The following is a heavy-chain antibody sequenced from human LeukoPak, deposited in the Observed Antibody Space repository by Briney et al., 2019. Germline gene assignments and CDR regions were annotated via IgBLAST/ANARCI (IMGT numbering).Heavy chain of an antibody. Sequence: SETLTLTCAVSGDFISSYFWNWIRQPAGKGLEWIGRSYTSGNTNYSPSLRSRVTMSVDTSKNQFSLKLSSVIAADTAVYYCVRGGRPATDNYFDPWGQRTLVTVS. J-gene: IGHJ5*02. CDR1: GDFISSYF. V-gene: IGHV4-4*07. D-gene: IGHD1-1*01. CDR2: SYTSGNT. CDR3: VRGGRPATDNYFDP.